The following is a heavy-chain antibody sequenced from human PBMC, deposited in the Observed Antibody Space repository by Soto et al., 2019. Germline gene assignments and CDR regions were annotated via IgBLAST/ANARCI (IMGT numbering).Heavy chain of an antibody. CDR1: GGSISSSSYY. CDR3: ARAGAAAGPRGYFDL. J-gene: IGHJ2*01. D-gene: IGHD6-13*01. CDR2: IYYSGST. V-gene: IGHV4-39*01. Sequence: QLQLQESGPGLVKPSETLSLTCTVSGGSISSSSYYWGWIRQPPGKGLEWIGSIYYSGSTYYNPSPKSRVTIAVGTSKNQFSQKLSSVTAADTAVYYCARAGAAAGPRGYFDLWGRGTLVTVSS.